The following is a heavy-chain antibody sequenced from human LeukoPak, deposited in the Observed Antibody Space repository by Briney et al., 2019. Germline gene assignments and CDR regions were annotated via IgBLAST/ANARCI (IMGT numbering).Heavy chain of an antibody. J-gene: IGHJ4*02. CDR1: GFTFSNYA. CDR3: ARRGYYDSSGYFDY. CDR2: LSGSGHST. Sequence: GGSLRLSCAASGFTFSNYAMSWVRQAPGRGLEWVSGLSGSGHSTYYADSVKGRFTISRDNSKNTLYLQMNSLRAENTAVYYCARRGYYDSSGYFDYWGQGTLVTVSS. D-gene: IGHD3-22*01. V-gene: IGHV3-23*01.